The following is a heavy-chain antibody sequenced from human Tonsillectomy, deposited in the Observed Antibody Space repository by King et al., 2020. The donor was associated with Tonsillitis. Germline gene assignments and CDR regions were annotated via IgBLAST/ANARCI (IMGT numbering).Heavy chain of an antibody. CDR3: ATAYYYDNNGPCRAFDI. Sequence: QLVQSGAEVKKPGESLKISCKGSGFWIAWVRQMPGKGLAWMGIIYPGDSDTRYSPSFQGQVTISADKSISTAYLQWSSLRASDTAMYYCATAYYYDNNGPCRAFDIWGQGTMVTVSS. J-gene: IGHJ3*02. D-gene: IGHD3-22*01. CDR2: IYPGDSDT. V-gene: IGHV5-51*01. CDR1: GFW.